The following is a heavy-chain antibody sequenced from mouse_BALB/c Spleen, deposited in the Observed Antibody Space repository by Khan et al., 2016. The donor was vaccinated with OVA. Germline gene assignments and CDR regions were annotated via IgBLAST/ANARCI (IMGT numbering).Heavy chain of an antibody. V-gene: IGHV1-4*01. CDR1: GYTFTGYT. D-gene: IGHD2-14*01. J-gene: IGHJ3*01. CDR2: INPSNGYT. Sequence: QVQLKQSGAELARPGASVKMSCKASGYTFTGYTIHWIKKRPGQGLEWIGYINPSNGYTNYNQKFKDKATLTTDKSSTTAYLQLSSLTSDDSAVYNCVRDGAYHRNDGWVAYWGQGTLVTVSA. CDR3: VRDGAYHRNDGWVAY.